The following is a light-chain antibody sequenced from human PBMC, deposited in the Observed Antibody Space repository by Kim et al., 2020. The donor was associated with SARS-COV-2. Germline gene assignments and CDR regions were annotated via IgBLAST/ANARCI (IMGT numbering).Light chain of an antibody. J-gene: IGLJ3*02. CDR3: QVWDSGSDHRV. CDR2: NDS. CDR1: NIGSKS. V-gene: IGLV3-21*04. Sequence: APGKEARITGVGKNIGSKSVHRDKRRPGQTTVLGRYNDSDRPSGIPPRFSGSNSGNKATLPISRVEAGDEADYSCQVWDSGSDHRVFGGGTQLTVL.